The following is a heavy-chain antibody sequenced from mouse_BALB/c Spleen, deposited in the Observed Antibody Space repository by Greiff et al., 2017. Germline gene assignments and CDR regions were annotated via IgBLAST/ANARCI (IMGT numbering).Heavy chain of an antibody. J-gene: IGHJ2*01. CDR3: ARYRDYRYDFDY. V-gene: IGHV1-12*01. CDR2: IYPGNGDT. D-gene: IGHD2-14*01. Sequence: QVQLQQPGAELVKPGASVKMSCKASGYTFTSYNMHWVKQTPGQGLEWIGAIYPGNGDTSYNQKFKGKATLTADKSSSTAYMQLSSLTSEDSAVYYCARYRDYRYDFDYWGQGTTLTVSS. CDR1: GYTFTSYN.